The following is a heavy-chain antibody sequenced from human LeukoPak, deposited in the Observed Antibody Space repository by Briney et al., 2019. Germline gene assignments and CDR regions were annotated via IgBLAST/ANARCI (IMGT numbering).Heavy chain of an antibody. D-gene: IGHD3-16*02. J-gene: IGHJ3*02. CDR2: INPSGGST. Sequence: ASVKVSCKASGYTFTSYYMHWVRQAPGQGLEWMGIINPSGGSTSYAQKFQGRVTMTRDTSTSTVYMELSSLRSEDTAVYYCAREAGGDYVRGSYRPGAFDIWGQGTMVTVSS. CDR1: GYTFTSYY. CDR3: AREAGGDYVRGSYRPGAFDI. V-gene: IGHV1-46*01.